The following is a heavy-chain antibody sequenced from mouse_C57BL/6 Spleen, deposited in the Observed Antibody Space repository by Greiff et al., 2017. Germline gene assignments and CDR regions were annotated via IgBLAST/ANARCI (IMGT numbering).Heavy chain of an antibody. V-gene: IGHV1-15*01. J-gene: IGHJ2*01. Sequence: QVQLQQSGAELVRPGASVTLSCKASGYTFTDYEMPWVKQTPVHGLEWIGAIDPETGGTAYNQKFKGKAILTADKTSSTAYMELRCLTSDDSAVYYCTGGYYGYWGQGTTLTVSS. CDR3: TGGYYGY. CDR2: IDPETGGT. D-gene: IGHD2-3*01. CDR1: GYTFTDYE.